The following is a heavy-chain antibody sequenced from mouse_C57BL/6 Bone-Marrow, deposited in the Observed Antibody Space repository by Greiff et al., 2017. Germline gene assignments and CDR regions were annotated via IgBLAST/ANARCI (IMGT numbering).Heavy chain of an antibody. Sequence: QVQLQQPGAELVMPGASVKLSCKASGYTFTSYWMHWVKQRPGQGLEWIGELDPSDSYTNYNQKFKGKSTLTVDKSSSTAYMQLSSLTSEDSAVYYCARAGGYCGGNYAMDYWGQGTSVTVSS. V-gene: IGHV1-69*01. CDR2: LDPSDSYT. J-gene: IGHJ4*01. CDR3: ARAGGYCGGNYAMDY. CDR1: GYTFTSYW.